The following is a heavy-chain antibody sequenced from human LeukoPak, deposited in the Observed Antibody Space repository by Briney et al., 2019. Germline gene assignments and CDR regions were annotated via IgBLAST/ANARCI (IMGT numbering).Heavy chain of an antibody. D-gene: IGHD6-19*01. Sequence: SETLSLTCTVSGYSINSAYYWGWIRQPPGKGLEWIGSMYHSGSTYYNPSLQSRVTISVDTSKNQFSLKLSSVTAADTAVYYCARGEQWLPTYYFDYWGQGTLVTVSS. CDR1: GYSINSAYY. V-gene: IGHV4-38-2*02. CDR2: MYHSGST. J-gene: IGHJ4*02. CDR3: ARGEQWLPTYYFDY.